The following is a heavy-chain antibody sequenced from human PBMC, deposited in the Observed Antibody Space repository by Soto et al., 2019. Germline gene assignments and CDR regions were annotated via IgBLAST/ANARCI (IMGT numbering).Heavy chain of an antibody. CDR3: TRVGGNHYYYYYGMDV. Sequence: GGSLRLSCADSGFTFSGSAMHWVRQASGKGLEWVGRIRSKANSYATAYAASVKGRFTISRDDSKNTAYLQMNSLKTEDTAVYYCTRVGGNHYYYYYGMDVWGQGRTVTVSS. D-gene: IGHD2-15*01. CDR1: GFTFSGSA. CDR2: IRSKANSYAT. J-gene: IGHJ6*02. V-gene: IGHV3-73*01.